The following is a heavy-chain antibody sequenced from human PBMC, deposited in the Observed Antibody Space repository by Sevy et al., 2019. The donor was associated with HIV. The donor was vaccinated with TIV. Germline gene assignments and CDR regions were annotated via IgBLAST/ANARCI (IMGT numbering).Heavy chain of an antibody. CDR3: ARDRRVEYGGRDY. CDR1: GFTFSNHW. J-gene: IGHJ4*02. V-gene: IGHV3-7*03. CDR2: IKKDGTDK. D-gene: IGHD3-10*01. Sequence: GGSLRLSCAVSGFTFSNHWMTWVRQAPGKGLEWVANIKKDGTDKFYVDFVMGRFSISRDNAKDLLYLQMNSLGVEDTAVYYWARDRRVEYGGRDYWGQGTLVTVSS.